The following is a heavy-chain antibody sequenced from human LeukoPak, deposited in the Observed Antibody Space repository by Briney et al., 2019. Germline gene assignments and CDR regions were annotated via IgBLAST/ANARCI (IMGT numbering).Heavy chain of an antibody. Sequence: ASVKVSCKASGYTFTGFYIHWVRQAPGQGLEWMGWINPNSGGTNYAQKFQGRVTMTRDTSISTAYMELSRLTSDDTAIYYCARDWFVDSGDDPFPFDYWGQGTLVSVSS. J-gene: IGHJ4*02. D-gene: IGHD5-12*01. CDR3: ARDWFVDSGDDPFPFDY. CDR2: INPNSGGT. CDR1: GYTFTGFY. V-gene: IGHV1-2*02.